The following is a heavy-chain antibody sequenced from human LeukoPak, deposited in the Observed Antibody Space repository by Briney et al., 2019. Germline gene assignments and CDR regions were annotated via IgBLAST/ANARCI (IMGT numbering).Heavy chain of an antibody. V-gene: IGHV1-2*06. CDR3: AGGGGSYGDV. J-gene: IGHJ3*01. CDR1: GYTFTDYY. Sequence: AASVKVSCKASGYTFTDYYMHWVRQAPGQGLEWMGRFDPYNGGISYAQKFQGRVTITRDTSVSTDYMELSSLTSDDTATYYCAGGGGSYGDVWGQGTMVAVSS. D-gene: IGHD1-26*01. CDR2: FDPYNGGI.